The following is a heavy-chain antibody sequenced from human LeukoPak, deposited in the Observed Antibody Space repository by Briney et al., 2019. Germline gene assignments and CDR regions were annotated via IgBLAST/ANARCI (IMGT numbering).Heavy chain of an antibody. V-gene: IGHV4-4*07. CDR2: IYTSGNT. J-gene: IGHJ4*02. CDR1: GGSISSYY. D-gene: IGHD2-21*01. CDR3: ARGMVRGDTIDY. Sequence: SXXLSLTCTVSGGSISSYYWSWIRQPAGKGLEWIGRIYTSGNTNYNPSLKRRVTISVDTSKNQFSLKLSSVTAADTAVYYCARGMVRGDTIDYWGQGALVTVSS.